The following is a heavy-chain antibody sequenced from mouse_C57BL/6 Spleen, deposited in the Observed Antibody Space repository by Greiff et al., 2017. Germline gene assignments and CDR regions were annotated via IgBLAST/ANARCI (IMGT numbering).Heavy chain of an antibody. V-gene: IGHV1-61*01. CDR3: ARNDYFAY. CDR1: GYTFTSYW. CDR2: IYPSDSET. D-gene: IGHD2-4*01. J-gene: IGHJ3*01. Sequence: QVQLQQPGAELVRPGSSVKLSCKASGYTFTSYWMDWVKQRPGQGLEWIGNIYPSDSETHYNQKFKDKATLTVDKSSSTAYIQLSSLTSEYSAVYYCARNDYFAYWGQGTLVTVSA.